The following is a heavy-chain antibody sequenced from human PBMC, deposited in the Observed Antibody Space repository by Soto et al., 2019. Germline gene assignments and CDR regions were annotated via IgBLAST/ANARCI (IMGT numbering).Heavy chain of an antibody. CDR2: IYYSGST. Sequence: SETLSLTCTVSGGSISSYYWSWIRQPPGKGLEWIGYIYYSGSTNYNPSLKSRVTISVDTSKNQFSLKLSSVTAADTAVYYCARGSSGQEYFDYWGQGTLGTVSS. CDR3: ARGSSGQEYFDY. V-gene: IGHV4-59*01. CDR1: GGSISSYY. J-gene: IGHJ4*02.